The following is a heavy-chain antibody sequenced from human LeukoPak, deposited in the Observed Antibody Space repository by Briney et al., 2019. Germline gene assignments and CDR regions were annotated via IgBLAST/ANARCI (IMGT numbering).Heavy chain of an antibody. CDR1: GGSISSYY. CDR3: ARSSESYDSSGYYSYYFDY. V-gene: IGHV4-59*01. J-gene: IGHJ4*02. CDR2: IYYSGST. Sequence: KTSETLSLTCTVSGGSISSYYWSWIRQPPGKVLEWIGFIYYSGSTHYKPSLKSRGTISVDTSKNQYSLKLSSVTAADTAVYYCARSSESYDSSGYYSYYFDYWGQGTLVTVSS. D-gene: IGHD3-22*01.